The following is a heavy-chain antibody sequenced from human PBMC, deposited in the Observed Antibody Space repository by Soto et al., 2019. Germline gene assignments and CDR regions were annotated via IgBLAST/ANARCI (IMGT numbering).Heavy chain of an antibody. CDR2: MYAGGDT. V-gene: IGHV3-53*01. J-gene: IGHJ4*01. CDR3: VSRIPSWVFDY. Sequence: QPGGSLRLCCCASGLSVSDNYMGWVRQAPGRGLEWVSVMYAGGDTHYADSVKGRFTISRDKSENTLYLQMNSLRDEDTGVYFCVSRIPSWVFDYWGLGTLVTVSS. D-gene: IGHD2-21*01. CDR1: GLSVSDNY.